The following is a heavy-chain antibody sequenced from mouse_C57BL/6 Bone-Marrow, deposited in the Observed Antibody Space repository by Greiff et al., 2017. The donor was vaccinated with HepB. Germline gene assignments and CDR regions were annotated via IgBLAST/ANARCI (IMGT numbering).Heavy chain of an antibody. CDR3: ARGTLCFYYAMDY. CDR2: ISYDGSN. J-gene: IGHJ4*01. V-gene: IGHV3-6*01. D-gene: IGHD1-1*02. Sequence: EVQLQESGPGLVKPSQSLSLTCSVTGYSITSGYYWNWIRQFPGNKLEWMGYISYDGSNNYNPSLKNRISITRDTSKNQFFLKLNSVTTEDTATYYCARGTLCFYYAMDYWGQGTSVTVSS. CDR1: GYSITSGYY.